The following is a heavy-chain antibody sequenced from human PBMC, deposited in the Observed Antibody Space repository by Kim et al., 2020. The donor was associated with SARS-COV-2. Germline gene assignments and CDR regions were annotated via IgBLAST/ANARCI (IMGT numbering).Heavy chain of an antibody. D-gene: IGHD2-15*01. V-gene: IGHV3-23*01. Sequence: GGSLRLSCAASGFTFSSFAMNWVRQAPGKGLEWVSGISGSGGSTYYADSVKGRFTFSRDNSKNTLYLQMNSLRAEDTAVYYCAKDFYWDHSGAGAFDMWGQGTMV. CDR3: AKDFYWDHSGAGAFDM. CDR1: GFTFSSFA. CDR2: ISGSGGST. J-gene: IGHJ3*02.